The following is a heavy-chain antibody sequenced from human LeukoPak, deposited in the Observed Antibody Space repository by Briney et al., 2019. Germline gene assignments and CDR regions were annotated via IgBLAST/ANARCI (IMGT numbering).Heavy chain of an antibody. V-gene: IGHV4-59*06. CDR1: GVSISSYY. J-gene: IGHJ5*02. CDR3: ARGGGYYDSSGYYHRHWFDP. Sequence: SETLSLTCTVSGVSISSYYWSWIRQPPGKGLEWIGYIYYSGSTYYNPSLKSRVTISVDTSKNQFSLKLSSVTAADTAVYYCARGGGYYDSSGYYHRHWFDPWGQGTLVTVSS. CDR2: IYYSGST. D-gene: IGHD3-22*01.